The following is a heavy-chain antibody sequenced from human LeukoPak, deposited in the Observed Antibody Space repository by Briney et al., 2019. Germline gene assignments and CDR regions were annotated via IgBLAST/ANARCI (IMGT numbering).Heavy chain of an antibody. CDR3: ARDVRIVGAAAFDI. CDR2: IYTSGST. J-gene: IGHJ3*02. CDR1: GGSISSYY. D-gene: IGHD1-26*01. V-gene: IGHV4-4*07. Sequence: SETLSLTCTVSGGSISSYYWSWIRQPAGKGLEWIGRIYTSGSTNYNPSLKSRVTMSVDTSKNQFSLKLSSVTAVDTAVYYCARDVRIVGAAAFDIWGQGTMVTVSS.